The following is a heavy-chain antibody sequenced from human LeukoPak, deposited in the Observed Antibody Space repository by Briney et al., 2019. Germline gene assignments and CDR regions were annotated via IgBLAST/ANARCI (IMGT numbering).Heavy chain of an antibody. CDR1: GGTFSSYA. Sequence: SVKVSCKASGGTFSSYAIGWVRQAPGQGLEWMGGIIPIFGTANYAQKFQGRVAITADESTSTAYMELSSLRSEDTAVYYCARDRRVGATHNWFDPWGQGTLVTVSS. D-gene: IGHD1-26*01. CDR2: IIPIFGTA. V-gene: IGHV1-69*01. CDR3: ARDRRVGATHNWFDP. J-gene: IGHJ5*02.